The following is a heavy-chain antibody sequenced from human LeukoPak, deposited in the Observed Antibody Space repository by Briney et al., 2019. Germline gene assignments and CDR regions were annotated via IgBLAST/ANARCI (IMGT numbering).Heavy chain of an antibody. Sequence: PSETLSLTCTVSGGSISSGDYYWSWLRQPPGKGLEWIGYIYYSGSTYYNPSLKSRVTISVDTSKNQFSLKLSSVTAADTAVYYCARVGGGNFCFDYWGQGTLVTVSS. V-gene: IGHV4-30-4*01. CDR1: GGSISSGDYY. D-gene: IGHD4-23*01. J-gene: IGHJ4*02. CDR2: IYYSGST. CDR3: ARVGGGNFCFDY.